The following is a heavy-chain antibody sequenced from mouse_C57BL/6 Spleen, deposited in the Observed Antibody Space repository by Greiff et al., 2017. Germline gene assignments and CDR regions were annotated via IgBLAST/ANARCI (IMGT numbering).Heavy chain of an antibody. D-gene: IGHD1-1*01. V-gene: IGHV5-6*01. J-gene: IGHJ4*01. CDR1: GFTFSSYG. Sequence: EVKVVESGGDLVKPGGSLKLSCAASGFTFSSYGMSWVRQTPDKRLEWVATISSGGSYTYYPDSVKGRFTISRDNANNTLYLQMSSLKSEDTAMYYCARYYYGSSYGAMDYWGQGTSVTVSS. CDR3: ARYYYGSSYGAMDY. CDR2: ISSGGSYT.